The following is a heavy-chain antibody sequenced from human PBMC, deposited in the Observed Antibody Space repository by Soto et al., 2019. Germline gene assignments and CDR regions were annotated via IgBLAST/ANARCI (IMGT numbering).Heavy chain of an antibody. Sequence: QLQLQESGPGLVKPSETLSLTCTVSGGSISSSSYYWGWIRQPPGKGLEWIGSIYYSGSTYYNPSLKSRVTISVDPSKNQFSLKLSSVTAADTAVYYCARQGGYGDYVWYFDLWGRGTLVTVSS. CDR1: GGSISSSSYY. V-gene: IGHV4-39*01. D-gene: IGHD4-17*01. CDR2: IYYSGST. J-gene: IGHJ2*01. CDR3: ARQGGYGDYVWYFDL.